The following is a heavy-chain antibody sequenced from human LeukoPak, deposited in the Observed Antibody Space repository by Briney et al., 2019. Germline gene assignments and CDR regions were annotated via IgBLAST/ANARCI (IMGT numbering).Heavy chain of an antibody. CDR1: GYSFTSSW. D-gene: IGHD3-10*01. CDR2: INPGDSDT. V-gene: IGHV5-51*01. CDR3: ARQPGAGWFDP. J-gene: IGHJ5*02. Sequence: GESLKISCQASGYSFTSSWIGWARQMPGKGLEWMAIINPGDSDTRYSPSFQGQVTISADKSISTVYLQRGSLKASDTAMYYCARQPGAGWFDPWGRGTLVTVSS.